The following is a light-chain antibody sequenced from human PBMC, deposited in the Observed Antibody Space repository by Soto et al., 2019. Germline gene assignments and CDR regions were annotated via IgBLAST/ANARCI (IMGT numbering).Light chain of an antibody. J-gene: IGKJ3*01. CDR1: QSLSSSY. V-gene: IGKV3-20*01. CDR3: QLYGSSPFT. Sequence: EIVLTQSPGTLSLSPEERATLSCRASQSLSSSYLAWYQQKPGQAPRLLIYGASSRATGIPDRFSGSGSGTDFTLTISRLEPEDFAVYYCQLYGSSPFTFGPGTKVDIK. CDR2: GAS.